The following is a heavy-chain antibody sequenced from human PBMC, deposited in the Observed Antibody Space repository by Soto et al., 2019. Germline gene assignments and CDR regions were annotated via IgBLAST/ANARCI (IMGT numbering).Heavy chain of an antibody. J-gene: IGHJ4*02. V-gene: IGHV5-51*01. CDR3: ARLPRDGNKTSCYYADH. CDR1: GYDFNTNW. CDR2: MYPGDSDT. Sequence: GESLKISCRGSGYDFNTNWFGWVRQLPGRGLEWVGIMYPGDSDTRLHPSLQGHITLSADVTVSTAFLQWRTLKTSDSGMYFCARLPRDGNKTSCYYADHWGQGTPVTVYS. D-gene: IGHD3-22*01.